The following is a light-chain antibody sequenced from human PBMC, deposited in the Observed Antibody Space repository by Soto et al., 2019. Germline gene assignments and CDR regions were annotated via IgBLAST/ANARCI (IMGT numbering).Light chain of an antibody. CDR2: GAS. V-gene: IGKV3-20*01. Sequence: EIVLPQSPGTLSLSPGERATLSCRASQSVSSSYLAWYQQKPGQAPRLLIYGASSRATGIPDRFSGSGSGTDFTLTISRLEPEDFAVYYCQQYCSSPRRTFGQGTKVEIK. CDR1: QSVSSSY. CDR3: QQYCSSPRRT. J-gene: IGKJ1*01.